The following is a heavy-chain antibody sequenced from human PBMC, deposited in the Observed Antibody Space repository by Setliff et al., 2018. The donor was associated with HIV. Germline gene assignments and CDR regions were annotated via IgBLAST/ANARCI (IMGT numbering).Heavy chain of an antibody. J-gene: IGHJ4*02. D-gene: IGHD3-9*01. CDR2: ISYTGST. Sequence: SETLSLTCTVPGGSINRSNYYWGWIRQPPGKGLEWIGTISYTGSTYYDPSLKSRVTISLDTSKNQFFLKLSSVTAPDTAIYYCARQTWEYYYTWTGYYRSPKNFDSWGQGTLVTVSS. V-gene: IGHV4-39*01. CDR3: ARQTWEYYYTWTGYYRSPKNFDS. CDR1: GGSINRSNYY.